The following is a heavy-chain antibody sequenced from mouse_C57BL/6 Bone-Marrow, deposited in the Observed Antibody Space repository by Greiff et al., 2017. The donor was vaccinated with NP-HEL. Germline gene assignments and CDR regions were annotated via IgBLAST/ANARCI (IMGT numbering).Heavy chain of an antibody. J-gene: IGHJ3*01. CDR2: IDPETGGT. CDR1: GYTFTDYE. V-gene: IGHV1-15*01. D-gene: IGHD1-1*01. CDR3: TRDDYYGCSYLPFAY. Sequence: VQLQQSGAELVRPGASVTLSCKASGYTFTDYEMHWVKQTPVHGLEWIGAIDPETGGTASNPKFTGKAILTADQSYSTAYMELRRLTSQDSAVYYFTRDDYYGCSYLPFAYWGQGTLVTVSA.